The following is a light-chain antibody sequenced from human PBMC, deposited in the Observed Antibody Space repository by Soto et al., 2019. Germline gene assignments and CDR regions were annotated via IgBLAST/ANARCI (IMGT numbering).Light chain of an antibody. V-gene: IGLV2-14*03. Sequence: QSVLTQPASVSGSPGQSITISCTGTSSDVGGYNYVSWYQQHPGKAPKLIIYDVSYRPSGVSNRFSGSKSGNTASPTISGLQAEDEADYFCSSYSRRSTYVFGTGTKVTVL. CDR3: SSYSRRSTYV. J-gene: IGLJ1*01. CDR1: SSDVGGYNY. CDR2: DVS.